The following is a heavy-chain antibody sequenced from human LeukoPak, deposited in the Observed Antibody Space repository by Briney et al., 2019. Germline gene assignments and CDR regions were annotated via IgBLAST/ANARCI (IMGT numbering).Heavy chain of an antibody. CDR1: GGSISSSSYY. Sequence: ETLSLTCTVSGGSISSSSYYWGWIRQPPGKGLEWVSNFYSDALDGITNYADSVKGRFPISRDNSKNTLYLQMNSLRAEDTAVYYCAKAPRGSGSYNFFDYWGQGTLVTVSS. D-gene: IGHD3-10*01. V-gene: IGHV3-23*01. CDR2: FYSDALDGIT. CDR3: AKAPRGSGSYNFFDY. J-gene: IGHJ4*02.